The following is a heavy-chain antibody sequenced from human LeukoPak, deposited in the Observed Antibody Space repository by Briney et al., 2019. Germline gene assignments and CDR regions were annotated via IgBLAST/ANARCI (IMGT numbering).Heavy chain of an antibody. Sequence: AASVKVSCKASGYTFTSYAMNWVRQAPGQGLEWMGWINTNTGNPTYAQGFTGRFVFSLDTSVSTAYLQISSLKAEDTAVYYCARGIPAPYYYYMDVWGKGTTVTVSS. CDR3: ARGIPAPYYYYMDV. D-gene: IGHD2-2*01. J-gene: IGHJ6*03. V-gene: IGHV7-4-1*02. CDR2: INTNTGNP. CDR1: GYTFTSYA.